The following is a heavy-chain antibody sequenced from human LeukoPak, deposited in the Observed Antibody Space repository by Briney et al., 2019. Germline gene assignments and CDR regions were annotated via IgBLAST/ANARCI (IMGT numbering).Heavy chain of an antibody. CDR3: ARAGYSSGWYYFDY. CDR2: IYTSGST. V-gene: IGHV4-4*07. J-gene: IGHJ4*02. D-gene: IGHD6-19*01. Sequence: SETLSLTCTVSGGSISSYYWSWIRQPAGKGLEWFGRIYTSGSTNYNPSLKSRVTMSVDTSKNQFSLKLSSVTAADTAVYYCARAGYSSGWYYFDYWGQGTLVTVSS. CDR1: GGSISSYY.